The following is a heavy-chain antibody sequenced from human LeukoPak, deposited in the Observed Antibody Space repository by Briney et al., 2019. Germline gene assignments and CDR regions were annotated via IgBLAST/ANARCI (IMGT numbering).Heavy chain of an antibody. D-gene: IGHD1-26*01. V-gene: IGHV3-48*04. CDR2: ISSSSSTI. CDR3: AEVGATSGY. J-gene: IGHJ4*02. CDR1: GFTFSSYS. Sequence: GGSLRLSCAASGFTFSSYSMNWVRQAPGKGLEWVSYISSSSSTIYYADSVKGRFTVPRDNAKNSLYLQMYSLRAEDTAVYYCAEVGATSGYWGQGTPVTVSS.